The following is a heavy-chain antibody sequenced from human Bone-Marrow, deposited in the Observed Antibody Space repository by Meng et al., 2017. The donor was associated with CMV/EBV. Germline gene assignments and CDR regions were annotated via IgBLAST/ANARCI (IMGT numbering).Heavy chain of an antibody. CDR3: ARDRAYCSSTSCYMGYYFDY. Sequence: GESLKISCAASGFTFSSYAMSWVRQAPGKGLEWVSVIYSGGSTYYADSVKGRFTISRDNSKNTLYLQMNSLRAEDTAVYYCARDRAYCSSTSCYMGYYFDYWGQGTLVTVSS. V-gene: IGHV3-53*01. D-gene: IGHD2-2*02. CDR2: IYSGGST. CDR1: GFTFSSYA. J-gene: IGHJ4*02.